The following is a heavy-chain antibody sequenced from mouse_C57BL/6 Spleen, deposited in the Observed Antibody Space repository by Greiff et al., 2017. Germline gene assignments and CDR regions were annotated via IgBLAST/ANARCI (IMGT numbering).Heavy chain of an antibody. Sequence: EVQLHQSGPELVKPGASVKISCKASGYTFTDYYMHWVKQSHGKSLEWIGDLHPNPGGPSYNQKFKGKATLTVDKSSSTAYMELRSLTSEDAAVYDWARDRGSSPLDYWGQGTTLTVAS. V-gene: IGHV1-26*01. J-gene: IGHJ2*01. CDR3: ARDRGSSPLDY. CDR1: GYTFTDYY. D-gene: IGHD1-1*01. CDR2: LHPNPGGP.